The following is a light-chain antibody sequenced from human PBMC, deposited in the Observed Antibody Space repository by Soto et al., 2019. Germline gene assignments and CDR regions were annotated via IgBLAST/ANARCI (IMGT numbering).Light chain of an antibody. V-gene: IGKV1-6*01. Sequence: AIPRTQSPSSLSASVGDRVTITCRASQGSRNDVGWYQKKPGKDPKILIYAVSTLQSGVPSRFSGSGSGTKFTLTIARLQTDDFATYYCQQVKTYTRTFGGGTKLDIK. CDR3: QQVKTYTRT. J-gene: IGKJ4*01. CDR2: AVS. CDR1: QGSRND.